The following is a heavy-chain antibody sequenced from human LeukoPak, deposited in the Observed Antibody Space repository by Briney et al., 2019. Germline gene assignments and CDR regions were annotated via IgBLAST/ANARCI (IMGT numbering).Heavy chain of an antibody. V-gene: IGHV3-11*03. CDR2: ISVSGSYT. Sequence: PGGSLRLSCAASGFTFSDYYMSWIRQAPGKGLEWISYISVSGSYTNYADSVKGRFTISRDNAKNSLYLQMISLRAEDTAVYYCARCGTPNNYYGYGVDVWGQGTTVIV. D-gene: IGHD1-26*01. CDR1: GFTFSDYY. CDR3: ARCGTPNNYYGYGVDV. J-gene: IGHJ6*02.